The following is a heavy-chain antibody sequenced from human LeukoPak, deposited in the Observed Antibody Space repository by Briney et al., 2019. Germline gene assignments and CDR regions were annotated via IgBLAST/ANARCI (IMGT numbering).Heavy chain of an antibody. CDR1: GGSISSGDYY. V-gene: IGHV4-30-4*01. Sequence: PSQTLSLTCTVSGGSISSGDYYWSWIRQPPGKGLEWIGYIYYSGSTYYNPSLKSRVTISVDTSKNQFSLKLSSVTAADTAVYYCARGTVTTGYYYYGMDVWGKGTTVTVSS. J-gene: IGHJ6*04. D-gene: IGHD4-17*01. CDR2: IYYSGST. CDR3: ARGTVTTGYYYYGMDV.